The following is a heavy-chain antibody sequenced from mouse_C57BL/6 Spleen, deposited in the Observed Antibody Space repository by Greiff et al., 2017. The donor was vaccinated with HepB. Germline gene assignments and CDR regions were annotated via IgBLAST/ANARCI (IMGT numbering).Heavy chain of an antibody. J-gene: IGHJ4*01. CDR2: INPSNGGT. Sequence: VQLQQSGTELVKPGASVKLSCKASGYTFTSYWMHWVKQRPGQGLEWIGNINPSNGGTNYNEKFKSKATLTVDKSSSTAYMQRSSLTSEDSAVYYCARPRDLLRAMDYWGQGTSVTVSS. CDR3: ARPRDLLRAMDY. D-gene: IGHD2-1*01. V-gene: IGHV1-53*01. CDR1: GYTFTSYW.